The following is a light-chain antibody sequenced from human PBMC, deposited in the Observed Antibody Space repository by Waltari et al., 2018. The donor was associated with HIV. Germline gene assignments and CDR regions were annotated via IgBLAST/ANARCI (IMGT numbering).Light chain of an antibody. CDR3: QHYQTYPWT. CDR2: QAS. Sequence: DIQMTQSPFTLSASVGDRVTITCRASQNINSWLAWYQQKPGKAPKLLIYQASILESGVPSRFSGYKSGTEFTLTISSLHPDDFATYYCQHYQTYPWTFGQGTKVEIK. V-gene: IGKV1-5*03. CDR1: QNINSW. J-gene: IGKJ1*01.